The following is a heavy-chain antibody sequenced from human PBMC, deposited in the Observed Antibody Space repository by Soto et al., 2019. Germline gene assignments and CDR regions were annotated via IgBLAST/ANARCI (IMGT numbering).Heavy chain of an antibody. CDR1: GFIFSDYG. D-gene: IGHD2-2*01. Sequence: GGSLRLSCAASGFIFSDYGMHWVRQAPGKGLEWVSVFSSDGSTYYAGSVKGRFTISRDNAKSSVSLQMNTLRVEDTAVYYCAREDSIIIPAVSDFWGQGTLVTAPQ. CDR3: AREDSIIIPAVSDF. CDR2: FSSDGST. V-gene: IGHV3-NL1*01. J-gene: IGHJ4*02.